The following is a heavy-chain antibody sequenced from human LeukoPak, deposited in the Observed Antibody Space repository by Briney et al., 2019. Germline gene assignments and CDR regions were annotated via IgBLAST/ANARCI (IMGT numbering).Heavy chain of an antibody. CDR2: INPSGGST. CDR3: ANTAGYSGYDN. Sequence: ASVKVSCKASGYTFTSYYMHWVRQAPGQGLEWMGIINPSGGSTTYVPKFQGRLTMTRDTSTSTVYTELSSLRSEDTAVYYCANTAGYSGYDNWGQGTPATVSS. V-gene: IGHV1-46*01. CDR1: GYTFTSYY. D-gene: IGHD5-12*01. J-gene: IGHJ4*02.